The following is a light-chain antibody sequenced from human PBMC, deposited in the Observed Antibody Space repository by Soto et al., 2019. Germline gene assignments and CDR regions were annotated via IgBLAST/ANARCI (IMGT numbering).Light chain of an antibody. V-gene: IGKV1-5*03. CDR1: QSISSW. J-gene: IGKJ4*01. CDR3: QQYNSYSPLT. Sequence: DIQMTQSPSTLSASVGDRVTITCRASQSISSWLAWYQQKPGKAPKLLIYKASSLESGVPSRFSGSRSGTEFTLTISSLQPDDFANYYCQQYNSYSPLTFGGGTKVDIX. CDR2: KAS.